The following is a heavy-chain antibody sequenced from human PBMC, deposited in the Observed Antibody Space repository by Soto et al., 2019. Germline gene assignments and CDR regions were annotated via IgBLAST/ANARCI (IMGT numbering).Heavy chain of an antibody. V-gene: IGHV4-30-2*01. CDR3: ARVIDIPVASPYFDS. CDR1: GGSISSGGYS. CDR2: IYHSGST. Sequence: PSETLSLTCAVSGGSISSGGYSWSWIRQPPGKGLEWIGYIYHSGSTDYNPSLKSRVTISVDRSKNQFSLKLSSVTAADTAVYYCARVIDIPVASPYFDSWGQGTLVTVSS. D-gene: IGHD3-16*02. J-gene: IGHJ4*02.